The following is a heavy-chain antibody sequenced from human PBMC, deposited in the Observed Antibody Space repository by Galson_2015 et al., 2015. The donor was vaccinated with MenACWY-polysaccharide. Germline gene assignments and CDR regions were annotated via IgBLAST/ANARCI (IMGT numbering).Heavy chain of an antibody. D-gene: IGHD1-1*01. CDR2: ISKSGDSI. V-gene: IGHV3-11*01. J-gene: IGHJ3*01. CDR1: GFSLGAWY. CDR3: ARGHDGFDV. Sequence: SLRLSCAASGFSLGAWYMSWIRQAPGKGLEWLSYISKSGDSIYYGDSVKGRFAISRDNAKNSLYLQMNSLEVEDTAIYYCARGHDGFDVWGQGTMVTVSS.